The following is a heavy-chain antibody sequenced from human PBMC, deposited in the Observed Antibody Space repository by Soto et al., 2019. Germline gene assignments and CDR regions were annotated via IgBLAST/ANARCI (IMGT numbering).Heavy chain of an antibody. D-gene: IGHD4-17*01. CDR2: ISAGGGST. CDR1: GFTFGSYA. CDR3: AKSEYGDRQYFDY. J-gene: IGHJ4*02. V-gene: IGHV3-23*01. Sequence: EVQVLESGGGLVQPGESLRLSCAASGFTFGSYAISWVRQAPGKGLEWVSAISAGGGSTYYADSVKGRFTISRDNSKNTLFLQMNSLRVEGTAVYYCAKSEYGDRQYFDYWCQGTLVTVSS.